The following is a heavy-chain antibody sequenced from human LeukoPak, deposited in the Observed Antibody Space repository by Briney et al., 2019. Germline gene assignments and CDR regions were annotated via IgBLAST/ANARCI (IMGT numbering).Heavy chain of an antibody. CDR1: GFTFSSYA. CDR2: ISGSGGST. CDR3: ARVRSSYYYESSGYYHYDAFDI. J-gene: IGHJ3*02. Sequence: GSLRLSCAASGFTFSSYAMSWVRQAPGKGLEWVSAISGSGGSTHYADSVKGRFTISRDNSKNTLYLQMNSLRAEDTAVYYCARVRSSYYYESSGYYHYDAFDIWGQGTMVTVSS. V-gene: IGHV3-23*01. D-gene: IGHD3-22*01.